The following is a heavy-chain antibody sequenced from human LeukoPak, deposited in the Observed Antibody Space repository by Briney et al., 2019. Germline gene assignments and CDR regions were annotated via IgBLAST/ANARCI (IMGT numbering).Heavy chain of an antibody. V-gene: IGHV3-23*01. J-gene: IGHJ4*02. D-gene: IGHD6-19*01. Sequence: GGSLRLSCAASGFTFSSYAMSWVRQAPGKGLEWVSIVTGSGSSTFYADSMKGRFTISRDNSKNTLYLQMNSLRVEGTAVYYCAARSGWYHITDWGQGILVTVSS. CDR3: AARSGWYHITD. CDR1: GFTFSSYA. CDR2: VTGSGSST.